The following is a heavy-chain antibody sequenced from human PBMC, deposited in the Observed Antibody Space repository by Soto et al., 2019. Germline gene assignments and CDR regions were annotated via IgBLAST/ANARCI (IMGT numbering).Heavy chain of an antibody. CDR1: GYTFTTYA. V-gene: IGHV1-3*05. CDR2: INAGNGKT. CDR3: ARSIVVVTALDY. Sequence: QVQLVQSGAEEKKPGASVKVSCKASGYTFTTYAMHLVRQAPGQRLEWMGWINAGNGKTKYSQKFQSRDTITRDTSASTAYMELSSLRSADTAVYYCARSIVVVTALDYWGQGTLVTVSS. J-gene: IGHJ4*02. D-gene: IGHD2-21*02.